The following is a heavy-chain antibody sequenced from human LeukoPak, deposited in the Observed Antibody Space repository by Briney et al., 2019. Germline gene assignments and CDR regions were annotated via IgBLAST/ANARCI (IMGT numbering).Heavy chain of an antibody. CDR2: IWFDESNK. CDR3: ARATYYYDSSGYFFDY. V-gene: IGHV3-33*01. J-gene: IGHJ4*02. Sequence: GGSLRLSCAASGFTFNNYGMHWVRQAPGKGLEWLAFIWFDESNKFYAASVKGRSTISRDNSKNTLYLQMNSLRAEDTAVYYCARATYYYDSSGYFFDYWGQGTLVTVSS. CDR1: GFTFNNYG. D-gene: IGHD3-22*01.